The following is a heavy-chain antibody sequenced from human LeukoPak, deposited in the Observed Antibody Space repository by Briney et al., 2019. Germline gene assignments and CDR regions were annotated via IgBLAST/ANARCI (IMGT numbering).Heavy chain of an antibody. Sequence: SQTLSLTCTVSGGSISSGSYYWSWIRQPAGKGLEWIGRIYTSGSTNYNPSLKSRVTISVDTSKNQFSLKLSSVTAADTAVYYCARGQGAVTFGGVIVTGNWFDPWGQGTLVTVSS. CDR2: IYTSGST. D-gene: IGHD3-16*02. J-gene: IGHJ5*02. CDR1: GGSISSGSYY. CDR3: ARGQGAVTFGGVIVTGNWFDP. V-gene: IGHV4-61*02.